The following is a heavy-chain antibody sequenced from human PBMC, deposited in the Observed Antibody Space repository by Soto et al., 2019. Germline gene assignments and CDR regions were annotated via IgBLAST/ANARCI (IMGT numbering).Heavy chain of an antibody. D-gene: IGHD5-12*01. CDR3: AKAPHASDYAGRGFDF. V-gene: IGHV3-23*01. Sequence: EVQLLESGGGLEQTGGSLRLSCAASGFNFDSYAMGWVRQAPGKGLEWVSAISSRGDRVYYADSVKGRSTISRDNSKNTPFLQMNSLRAEDTAVFYCAKAPHASDYAGRGFDFWGQGTLVTVSS. CDR1: GFNFDSYA. CDR2: ISSRGDRV. J-gene: IGHJ4*02.